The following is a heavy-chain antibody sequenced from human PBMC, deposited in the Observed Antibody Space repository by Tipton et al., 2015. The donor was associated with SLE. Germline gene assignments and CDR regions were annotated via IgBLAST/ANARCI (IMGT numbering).Heavy chain of an antibody. CDR1: GDSFTSHY. CDR2: ISTTWGT. V-gene: IGHV4-4*08. Sequence: TLSLTCTVSGDSFTSHYYNWIRQPPGQGLEWIGHISTTWGTIYNPSLASRISISMDRSKNQITLTLTSVTAADTAVYFCAREGDDTRGFFDYWGQGTLVTVSS. CDR3: AREGDDTRGFFDY. D-gene: IGHD3-22*01. J-gene: IGHJ4*02.